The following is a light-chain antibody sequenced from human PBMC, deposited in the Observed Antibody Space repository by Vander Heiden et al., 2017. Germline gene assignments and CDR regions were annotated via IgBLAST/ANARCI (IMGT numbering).Light chain of an antibody. J-gene: IGKJ1*01. V-gene: IGKV1-39*01. CDR2: GAS. CDR1: QSISVY. CDR3: QQRYSVPLGRT. Sequence: DIQMTQYPSSLSASVGDRVTITCRTSQSISVYLNWYQQKPGKAPKLLIYGASSLQRGVQSRFSGSGSGTDFTLSISSLQPEDFAAYYCQQRYSVPLGRTFGQGTKVEIK.